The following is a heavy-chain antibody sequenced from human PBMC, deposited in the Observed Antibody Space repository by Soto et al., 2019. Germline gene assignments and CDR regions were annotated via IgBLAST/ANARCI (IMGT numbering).Heavy chain of an antibody. J-gene: IGHJ4*02. CDR2: ISSQAFGGTT. D-gene: IGHD3-22*01. V-gene: IGHV3-49*02. Sequence: SWVRQAPGKGLEWVGFISSQAFGGTTEYAASVEGRFTISTDESKTIAYLQMNSLKAADTAVYFCATVYFYDSSADYYFDYWGQGTLVTVS. CDR3: ATVYFYDSSADYYFDY.